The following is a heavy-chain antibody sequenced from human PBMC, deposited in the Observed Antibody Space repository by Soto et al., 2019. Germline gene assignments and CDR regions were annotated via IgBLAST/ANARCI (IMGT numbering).Heavy chain of an antibody. J-gene: IGHJ4*02. V-gene: IGHV4-31*02. CDR1: GGSLSSGDYY. CDR3: ARDRYNYASDGYYSFFDF. Sequence: PSETLSLTCTVSGGSLSSGDYYWNWVRQRPGKGLEWIGNIFYSGSTYYNPSLMSRLTIAVDTSKNQFSLSLISVTAADTAVYFCARDRYNYASDGYYSFFDFWGQGTLVTVYS. CDR2: IFYSGST. D-gene: IGHD3-22*01.